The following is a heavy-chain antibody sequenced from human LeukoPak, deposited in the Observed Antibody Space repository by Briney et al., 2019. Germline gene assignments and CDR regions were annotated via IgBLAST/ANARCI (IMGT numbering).Heavy chain of an antibody. J-gene: IGHJ1*01. V-gene: IGHV3-11*01. D-gene: IGHD3-22*01. CDR1: GFTFSDYY. CDR3: ASDWYYYDSSGPSDHFQH. Sequence: GGSLRLSCAASGFTFSDYYMSWIRQAPGKGLEWVSYISSSGSTIYYADSVKGRFTISRDNAKNSLYLQMNSLRAEDTAVYYCASDWYYYDSSGPSDHFQHWGQGTLVTVSS. CDR2: ISSSGSTI.